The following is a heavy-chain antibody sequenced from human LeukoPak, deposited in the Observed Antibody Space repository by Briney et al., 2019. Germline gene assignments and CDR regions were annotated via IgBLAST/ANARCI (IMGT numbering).Heavy chain of an antibody. J-gene: IGHJ4*02. CDR3: AKVFCSSTSCSTINGYYFDY. CDR2: ISGSSGNT. CDR1: GFTFSSYA. D-gene: IGHD2-2*01. Sequence: GGSLRLSCAASGFTFSSYAMTWVRQAPGKGLEWVSAISGSSGNTYYADSVKGRFTISRDNSENTLYLQMNSLRAEDTAVYYCAKVFCSSTSCSTINGYYFDYWGQGTLVTVSS. V-gene: IGHV3-23*01.